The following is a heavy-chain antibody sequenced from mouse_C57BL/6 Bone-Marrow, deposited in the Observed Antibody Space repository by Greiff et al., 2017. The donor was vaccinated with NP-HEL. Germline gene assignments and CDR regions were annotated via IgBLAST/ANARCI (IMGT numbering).Heavy chain of an antibody. CDR1: GFSLTSYG. CDR3: ASPITTVVAPWFAY. Sequence: VMLVESGPGLVQPSQSLSITCTVSGFSLTSYGVHWVRQSPGKGLEWLGVIWSGGSTDYNAAFISRLSISKDNSKSQVFFKMNSLQADDTAIYYCASPITTVVAPWFAYWGQGTLVTVSA. V-gene: IGHV2-2*01. D-gene: IGHD1-1*01. J-gene: IGHJ3*01. CDR2: IWSGGST.